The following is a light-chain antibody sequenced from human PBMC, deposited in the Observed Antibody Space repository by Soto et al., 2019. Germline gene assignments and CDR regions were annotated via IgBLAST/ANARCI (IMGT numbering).Light chain of an antibody. Sequence: EIVLTQSPATLSLSPGERATLSCRASQSISSYLAWYQQKPGQAPRLLFYDASIRAAVIPARFSGSESGTDFTLTISSLEPQYLPLYYSQQPSHCPRSFGRGTKLYIK. CDR1: QSISSY. J-gene: IGKJ2*01. V-gene: IGKV3-11*01. CDR3: QQPSHCPRS. CDR2: DAS.